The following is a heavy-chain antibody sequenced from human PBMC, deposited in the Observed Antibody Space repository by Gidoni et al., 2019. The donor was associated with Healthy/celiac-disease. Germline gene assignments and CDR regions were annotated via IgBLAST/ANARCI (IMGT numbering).Heavy chain of an antibody. CDR2: IYTSGST. J-gene: IGHJ5*02. CDR1: GGSISSGSYY. V-gene: IGHV4-61*02. D-gene: IGHD6-13*01. CDR3: ARGQVVSAAGQDWFDP. Sequence: QVQLQESGPGLVKPSQTLSLTCTVSGGSISSGSYYWSWIRQPAGKGLEWIGRIYTSGSTNYNPSLKSRVTISVDTSKNQFSLKLSSVTAADTAVYYCARGQVVSAAGQDWFDPWGQGTLVTVSS.